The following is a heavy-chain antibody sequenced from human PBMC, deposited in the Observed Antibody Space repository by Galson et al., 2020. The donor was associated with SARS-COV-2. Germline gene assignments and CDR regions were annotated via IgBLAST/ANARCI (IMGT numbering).Heavy chain of an antibody. Sequence: TGGSLRFSCAASGFTFSSYGMHWVRQAPGKGLEWVAVIWYDGSNKYYADSVKGRFTISRDNSKNTLYLQMNSLRAEDTAVYYCARDGERGYSYGLLYYYYYGMDVWGQGTTVTVSS. J-gene: IGHJ6*02. CDR2: IWYDGSNK. D-gene: IGHD5-18*01. CDR1: GFTFSSYG. V-gene: IGHV3-33*01. CDR3: ARDGERGYSYGLLYYYYYGMDV.